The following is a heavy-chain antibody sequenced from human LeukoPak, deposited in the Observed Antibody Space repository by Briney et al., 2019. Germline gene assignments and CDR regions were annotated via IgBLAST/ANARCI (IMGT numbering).Heavy chain of an antibody. CDR1: GFTFRSYS. D-gene: IGHD3-10*01. CDR3: AREDGSGSYLVY. Sequence: GGSLRLSCAASGFTFRSYSMNWVHQAPGKGLEWVSYISSGTKYYADSVKGRFTISRDNAKNSLYLQMNSLRDEDTAVYYCAREDGSGSYLVYWGQGTLVTVSS. CDR2: ISSGTK. J-gene: IGHJ4*02. V-gene: IGHV3-48*02.